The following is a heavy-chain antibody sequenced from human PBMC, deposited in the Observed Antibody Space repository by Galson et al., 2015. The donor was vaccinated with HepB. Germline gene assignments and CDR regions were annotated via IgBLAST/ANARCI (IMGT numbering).Heavy chain of an antibody. Sequence: ETLSLTCTVSGGSISSYYWSWIRQPPGKGLEWIGYIYYSGSTNYNPSLKSRVTISVDTSKNQFSLKLSSVTAADTAVYYCARTPRDEFDKTAAAAGTYFDYWGQGTLVTVSS. CDR1: GGSISSYY. J-gene: IGHJ4*02. V-gene: IGHV4-59*01. D-gene: IGHD6-13*01. CDR2: IYYSGST. CDR3: ARTPRDEFDKTAAAAGTYFDY.